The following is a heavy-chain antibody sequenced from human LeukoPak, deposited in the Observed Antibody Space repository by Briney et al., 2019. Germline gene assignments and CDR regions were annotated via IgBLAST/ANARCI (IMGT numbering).Heavy chain of an antibody. CDR1: GFTFSSYD. Sequence: GGSLRLSCAASGFTFSSYDMHWVRQATGKGLEWVSAIGTAGDTYYPGSVKGRFTISRENAKNSLYLQMNSLRAGDTAVYYCARASGYWDSSGAFDYWGQGTLVTVSS. J-gene: IGHJ4*02. CDR3: ARASGYWDSSGAFDY. D-gene: IGHD3-22*01. CDR2: IGTAGDT. V-gene: IGHV3-13*01.